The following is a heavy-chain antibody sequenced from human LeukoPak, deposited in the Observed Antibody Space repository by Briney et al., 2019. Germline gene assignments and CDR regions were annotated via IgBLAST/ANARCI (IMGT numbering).Heavy chain of an antibody. CDR1: GGSIRSSSYY. CDR2: IYFSGST. D-gene: IGHD3-3*01. Sequence: SETLSLTCTVSGGSIRSSSYYWGWIRQPPGKGLEWIGSIYFSGSTYYNPSLKSRVTISVDASKNQFSLKLSSVTAADTAVYYCARQSITIFGVVIRPFDYWGQGTLVTVSS. J-gene: IGHJ4*02. CDR3: ARQSITIFGVVIRPFDY. V-gene: IGHV4-39*01.